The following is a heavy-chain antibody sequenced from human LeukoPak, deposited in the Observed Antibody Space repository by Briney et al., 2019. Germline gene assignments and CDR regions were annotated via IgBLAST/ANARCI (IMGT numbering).Heavy chain of an antibody. CDR3: AKDQNYDSSGYPDY. CDR1: AFTFSSYA. Sequence: GGSLRLSCAASAFTFSSYAMSWVRQAPGKGLEWVSAISGSGGSTYYADSVKGRFTISRDNSKNTLYLQMNSLRAEDTAVYYCAKDQNYDSSGYPDYWGQGTLVTVSS. CDR2: ISGSGGST. J-gene: IGHJ4*02. D-gene: IGHD3-22*01. V-gene: IGHV3-23*01.